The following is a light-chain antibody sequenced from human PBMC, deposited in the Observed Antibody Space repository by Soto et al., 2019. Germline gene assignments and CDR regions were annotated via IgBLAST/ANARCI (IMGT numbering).Light chain of an antibody. CDR1: QTLRRTY. CDR2: GAS. Sequence: EIVLMQSPGTLSLSPGERATLSCRASQTLRRTYIAWYQQKPGQAPRVLIYGASKRATGIQDRVSGSGSGTDFSLTISRLEPEDFEVYYCHQYDTAPQTYGQGTKVEIK. V-gene: IGKV3-20*01. J-gene: IGKJ2*01. CDR3: HQYDTAPQT.